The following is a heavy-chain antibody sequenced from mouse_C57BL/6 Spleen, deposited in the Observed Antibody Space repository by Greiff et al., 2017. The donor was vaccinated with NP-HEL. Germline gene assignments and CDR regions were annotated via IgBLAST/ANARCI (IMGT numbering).Heavy chain of an antibody. V-gene: IGHV1-61*01. D-gene: IGHD2-4*01. J-gene: IGHJ4*01. CDR3: ARSQGIYYDYDGAMDY. CDR1: GYTFTSYW. CDR2: IYPSDSET. Sequence: QVQLKQPGAELVRPGSSVKLSCKASGYTFTSYWMDWVKQRPGQGLEWIGNIYPSDSETHYNQKFKDKATLTVDKSSSTAYMQLSSLTSEDSAVYYCARSQGIYYDYDGAMDYWGQGTSVTVSS.